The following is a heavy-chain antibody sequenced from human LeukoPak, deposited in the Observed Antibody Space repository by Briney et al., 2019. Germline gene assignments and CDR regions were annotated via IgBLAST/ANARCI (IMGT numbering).Heavy chain of an antibody. V-gene: IGHV3-9*01. CDR3: AKGSAGDFDY. Sequence: GGSLRLSCAAAGFTFEDYAMHWVRQAPGKGLGWVSGISWDSGTIGHADSVKGRFTISRDNAKNSLYLQMNSLRAEDTALYYCAKGSAGDFDYWGQGTLVTVSS. J-gene: IGHJ4*02. CDR2: ISWDSGTI. CDR1: GFTFEDYA. D-gene: IGHD6-13*01.